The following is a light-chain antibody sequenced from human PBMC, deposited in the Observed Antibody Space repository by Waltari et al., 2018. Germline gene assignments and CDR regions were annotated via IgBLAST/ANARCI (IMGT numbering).Light chain of an antibody. CDR1: QGISSF. V-gene: IGKV1-9*01. CDR2: GAS. CDR3: QRLDDYPLT. Sequence: DILLTQSPSFLSASVGDRVTITCRASQGISSFLAWYQQKPGKAPKVLIYGASTLQSGVPSRFSGSGSGTEFTLTISSLQPEDFATYYCQRLDDYPLTFGGGTKVEIK. J-gene: IGKJ4*01.